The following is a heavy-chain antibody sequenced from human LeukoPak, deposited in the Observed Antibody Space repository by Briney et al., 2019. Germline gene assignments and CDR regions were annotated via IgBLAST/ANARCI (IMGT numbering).Heavy chain of an antibody. D-gene: IGHD4-17*01. CDR1: GYDFSIYW. Sequence: GESLKSSGQGSGYDFSIYWLGWVRQMPGQGLERMGIIYAGDSDARYSPSYEGQVTHAADTSTNTAYLQWNSLKSSDTGTYFCARAWNADYPPDYDYFDVWGKGTTVTVSS. V-gene: IGHV5-51*03. CDR3: ARAWNADYPPDYDYFDV. J-gene: IGHJ6*03. CDR2: IYAGDSDA.